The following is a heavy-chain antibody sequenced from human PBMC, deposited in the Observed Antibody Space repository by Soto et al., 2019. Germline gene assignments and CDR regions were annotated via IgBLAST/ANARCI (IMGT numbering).Heavy chain of an antibody. Sequence: QVQLVPSGAEEKKPGASVKVSCKASGYTFTSYAIHLVRQAPGQRLEWMGWINAVNGNTKYSEKFRVRVTITRDTSASTDYMEMSSMKSEDTAVYSCARGAWWLFDYWGQGTLVTVSS. J-gene: IGHJ4*02. CDR1: GYTFTSYA. CDR3: ARGAWWLFDY. D-gene: IGHD2-8*02. V-gene: IGHV1-3*05. CDR2: INAVNGNT.